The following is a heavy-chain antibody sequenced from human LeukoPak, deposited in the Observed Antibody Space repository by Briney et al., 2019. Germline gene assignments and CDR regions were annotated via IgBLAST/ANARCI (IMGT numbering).Heavy chain of an antibody. J-gene: IGHJ4*02. CDR2: ISAYNGNT. CDR1: GYTFTSYG. V-gene: IGHV1-18*01. Sequence: ASVKVSCKASGYTFTSYGISWVRQAPGQGLEWMGWISAYNGNTNYAQKLQGRVTMTRNTSISTAYMELSSLRSEDTAVYYCARASVRGGQYYFDYWGQGTLVTVSS. D-gene: IGHD3-10*01. CDR3: ARASVRGGQYYFDY.